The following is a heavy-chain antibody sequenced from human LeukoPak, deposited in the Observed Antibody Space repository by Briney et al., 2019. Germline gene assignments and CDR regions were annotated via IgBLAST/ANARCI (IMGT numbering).Heavy chain of an antibody. CDR3: ARGAGTGLVLKVSFDI. Sequence: KPSETLSLTCTVSGGSISSYYWSWIRQPPEKGLEWIGYFYYSGSTNYNPSLKSRVTISVDTSKNRFSLKLTSVTAADTAVYYCARGAGTGLVLKVSFDIWGQGTMVTVSS. CDR2: FYYSGST. CDR1: GGSISSYY. V-gene: IGHV4-59*01. J-gene: IGHJ3*02. D-gene: IGHD1-14*01.